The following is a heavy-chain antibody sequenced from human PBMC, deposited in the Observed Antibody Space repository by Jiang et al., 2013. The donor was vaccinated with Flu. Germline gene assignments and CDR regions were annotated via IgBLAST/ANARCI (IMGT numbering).Heavy chain of an antibody. Sequence: GAEVKLSCKASGYTFTYYYIHWVRQAPGQGLEWVGWINPSTGATLSAQKFQVRVTMTRDTSINTSYLELSGLTSDDTALYYCARVPYYDFWSGYGPAGHYGMDVWGQGTTVTVSS. CDR1: GYTFTYYY. D-gene: IGHD3-3*01. CDR3: ARVPYYDFWSGYGPAGHYGMDV. CDR2: INPSTGAT. J-gene: IGHJ6*02. V-gene: IGHV1-2*02.